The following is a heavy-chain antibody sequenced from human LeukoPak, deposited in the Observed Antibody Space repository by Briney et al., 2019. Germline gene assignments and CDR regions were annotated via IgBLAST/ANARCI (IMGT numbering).Heavy chain of an antibody. J-gene: IGHJ3*02. V-gene: IGHV4-39*07. CDR2: IYYSGST. Sequence: TGGSLRLSCAASGFTFSSYSMNWVRQAPGKGLEWIGSIYYSGSTYYNPSLKSRVTISVDTSKNQFSLKLSSVTAADTAVYYCARDPSLHSYYYDSSGPNIWGQGTMVTVSS. CDR3: ARDPSLHSYYYDSSGPNI. CDR1: GFTFSSYS. D-gene: IGHD3-22*01.